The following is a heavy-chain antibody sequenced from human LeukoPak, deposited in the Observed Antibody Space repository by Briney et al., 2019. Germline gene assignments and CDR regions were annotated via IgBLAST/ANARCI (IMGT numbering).Heavy chain of an antibody. CDR2: MIPIFGTA. V-gene: IGHV1-69*05. J-gene: IGHJ4*03. D-gene: IGHD5-24*01. CDR1: GYTFTSYA. Sequence: SVKVSCKASGYTFTSYAISWVRQAPGQGLEWMGGMIPIFGTANYAQKFQGRVTITTDKSTSTAYMELSSLRSEDPAVYYCARATVEMVIINGEFDYWGHRTPGTLSS. CDR3: ARATVEMVIINGEFDY.